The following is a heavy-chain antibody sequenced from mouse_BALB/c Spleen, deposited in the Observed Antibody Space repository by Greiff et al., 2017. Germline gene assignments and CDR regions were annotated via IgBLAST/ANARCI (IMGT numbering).Heavy chain of an antibody. CDR3: ARVDLLWSFAY. D-gene: IGHD2-1*01. J-gene: IGHJ3*01. CDR2: ISSGGST. CDR1: GFTFSSYA. Sequence: EVQVVESGGGLVKPGGSLKLSCAASGFTFSSYAMSWVRQTPEKRLEWVASISSGGSTYYPDSVKGRFTISRDNARNILYLQMSSLRSEDTAMYYCARVDLLWSFAYWGQGTLVTVSA. V-gene: IGHV5-6-5*01.